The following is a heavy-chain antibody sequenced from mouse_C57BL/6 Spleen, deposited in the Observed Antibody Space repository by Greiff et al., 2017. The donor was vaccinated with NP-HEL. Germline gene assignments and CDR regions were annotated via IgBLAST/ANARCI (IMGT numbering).Heavy chain of an antibody. Sequence: EVHLVESGGGLVKPGGSLKLSCAASGFTFSDYGMHWVRQAPEKGLEWVAYISSGSSTIYYADTVKGRFTISRDNAKNTLFLQMTSLRSEDTALYYCARGDYGSSLAWFAYWGQGTLVTVSA. CDR2: ISSGSSTI. V-gene: IGHV5-17*01. CDR3: ARGDYGSSLAWFAY. J-gene: IGHJ3*01. D-gene: IGHD1-1*01. CDR1: GFTFSDYG.